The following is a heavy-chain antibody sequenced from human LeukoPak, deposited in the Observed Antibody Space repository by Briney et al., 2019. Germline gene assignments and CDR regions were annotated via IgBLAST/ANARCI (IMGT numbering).Heavy chain of an antibody. V-gene: IGHV4-30-2*01. CDR2: IYHSGST. Sequence: PSETLSLTCTVSGGSISSGGYYWSWIRQPPGKGLEWIGYIYHSGSTYYNPSLKSRVTISVDRSKNQFSLKLSSVTAADTAVYYCARAAPRVRWFDPWGQGTLVTVSS. D-gene: IGHD3-10*01. CDR1: GGSISSGGYY. J-gene: IGHJ5*02. CDR3: ARAAPRVRWFDP.